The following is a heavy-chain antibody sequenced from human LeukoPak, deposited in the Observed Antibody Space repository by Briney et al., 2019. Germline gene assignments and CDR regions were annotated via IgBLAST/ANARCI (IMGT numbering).Heavy chain of an antibody. Sequence: GGSLRLSCAVSGFTFSSYAMSWVRQAPGKGLEWVSAISGSGGSTYYADSVKGRFTISRDNSKNTLYLQMNSLRGEDTAVYYCAKASGKWELSADYWGQGTLVTVSS. D-gene: IGHD1-26*01. V-gene: IGHV3-23*01. J-gene: IGHJ4*02. CDR2: ISGSGGST. CDR1: GFTFSSYA. CDR3: AKASGKWELSADY.